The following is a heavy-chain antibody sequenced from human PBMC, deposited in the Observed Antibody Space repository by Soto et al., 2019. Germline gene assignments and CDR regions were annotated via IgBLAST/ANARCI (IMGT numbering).Heavy chain of an antibody. CDR1: GFTFSSYA. Sequence: GGSLRLSCAASGFTFSSYAMSWVRQAPGKGLEWVSVISGSGDSTYYADSVKGRFTISRDNSKNTLYLQMNSLRAEDTALYYCAKGFGDYDSSGYYSLLSFDYWGQGTLVTVSS. V-gene: IGHV3-23*01. CDR3: AKGFGDYDSSGYYSLLSFDY. CDR2: ISGSGDST. D-gene: IGHD3-22*01. J-gene: IGHJ4*02.